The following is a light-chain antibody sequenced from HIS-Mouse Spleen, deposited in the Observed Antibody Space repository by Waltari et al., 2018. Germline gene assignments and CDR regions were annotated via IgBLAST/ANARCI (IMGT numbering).Light chain of an antibody. CDR1: SSDVGGYNY. CDR2: EVS. Sequence: QSALTQPASVSGSPGQSITISCTGTSSDVGGYNYVSWYQQHPGKAPKRMMYEVSNRPAGVSNRYSGSKSGNTASLTIDGLQAEDEADYYCSSYTSSSTYVFGTGTKVTVL. CDR3: SSYTSSSTYV. J-gene: IGLJ1*01. V-gene: IGLV2-14*01.